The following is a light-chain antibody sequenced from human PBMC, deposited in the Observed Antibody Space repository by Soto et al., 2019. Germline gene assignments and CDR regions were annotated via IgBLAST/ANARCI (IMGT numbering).Light chain of an antibody. J-gene: IGKJ4*01. V-gene: IGKV1-13*02. CDR3: QQFNIYTL. CDR2: DAS. Sequence: AIQLTQSPSSLSASVGDRVTITCRASQGISSALAWYQQKPGKAPKLLIYDASSLESGVPSRFSGSRSGTDFTLSISSLQHEDFATYWCQQFNIYTLFAGGTTVEIK. CDR1: QGISSA.